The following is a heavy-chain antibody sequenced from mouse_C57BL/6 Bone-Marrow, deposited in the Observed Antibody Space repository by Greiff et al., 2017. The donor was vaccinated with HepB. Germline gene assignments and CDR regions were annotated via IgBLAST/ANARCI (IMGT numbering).Heavy chain of an antibody. V-gene: IGHV1-5*01. CDR1: GYTFTSYW. Sequence: VQLQQSGTVLARPGASVKMSCKTSGYTFTSYWMHWVKQRPGQGLEWIGAIYPGNSDTSYNQKFKGKAKLTAVTSASTAYMELSSLTIEDSAVYYCTGDYYGSSPHYFDYWGQGTTLTVSS. CDR2: IYPGNSDT. D-gene: IGHD1-1*01. CDR3: TGDYYGSSPHYFDY. J-gene: IGHJ2*01.